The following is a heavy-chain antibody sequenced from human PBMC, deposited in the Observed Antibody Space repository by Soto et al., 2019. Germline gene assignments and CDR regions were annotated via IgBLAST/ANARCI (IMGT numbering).Heavy chain of an antibody. CDR3: ARGARYSYGYRPFDY. CDR2: TYYRSKWYN. Sequence: SQTLSLTCAISGDSVSSNNAAWNWIRQSPSRGLEWLGRTYYRSKWYNHYAVSVKSRITVNPDTSKNQFSLKLSSVTAADTAVYYCARGARYSYGYRPFDYWGQGTLVTVSS. D-gene: IGHD5-18*01. V-gene: IGHV6-1*01. CDR1: GDSVSSNNAA. J-gene: IGHJ4*02.